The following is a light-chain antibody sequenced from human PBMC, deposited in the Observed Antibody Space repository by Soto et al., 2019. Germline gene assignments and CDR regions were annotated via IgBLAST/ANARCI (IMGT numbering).Light chain of an antibody. J-gene: IGKJ4*02. CDR1: QSVSSGY. CDR3: QHYGNSPT. Sequence: IVLTQSPGTLSLSPGDGATLSCRASQSVSSGYLAWYQQKPGQAPRLLIYGASRRATGIPDRFSGSGSGTDFTLSISRLEPEDFAVYWCQHYGNSPTF. V-gene: IGKV3-20*01. CDR2: GAS.